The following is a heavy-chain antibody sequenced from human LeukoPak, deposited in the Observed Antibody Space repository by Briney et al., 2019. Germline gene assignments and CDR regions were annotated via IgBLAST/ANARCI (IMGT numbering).Heavy chain of an antibody. J-gene: IGHJ4*02. V-gene: IGHV4-39*01. CDR2: IYSRGST. CDR3: ARVIRTTGYYSNPKSGSFDF. Sequence: SETLSLTCAVSGGSISSSHHSWGWIRQPPGKGLEWIASIYSRGSTYYNPSLRTRVTISVDTSKNQFSLKLSSVTAADTAVYYCARVIRTTGYYSNPKSGSFDFWGQGTLVTVSS. CDR1: GGSISSSHHS. D-gene: IGHD3-9*01.